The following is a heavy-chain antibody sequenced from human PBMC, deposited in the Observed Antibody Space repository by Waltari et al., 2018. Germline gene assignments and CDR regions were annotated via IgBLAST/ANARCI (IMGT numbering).Heavy chain of an antibody. J-gene: IGHJ4*02. Sequence: EVQLVASGGGLVQPGGSLRLSCAASGFTFSSYAMPWVRQVPVKELNYGSTITRNGDTTYYANSVTGRFAISRYNSKNTLYLQIGSLRVDDMAVYYCARDKVGSAHYWGQGTLVTVSS. CDR2: ITRNGDTT. CDR3: ARDKVGSAHY. D-gene: IGHD1-26*01. V-gene: IGHV3-64*01. CDR1: GFTFSSYA.